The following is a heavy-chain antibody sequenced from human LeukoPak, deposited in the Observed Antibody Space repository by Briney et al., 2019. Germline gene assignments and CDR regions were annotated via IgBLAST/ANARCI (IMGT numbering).Heavy chain of an antibody. CDR2: FDPEDGET. CDR1: GYTLTELS. Sequence: ASVKVSCKVSGYTLTELSMHWVRQAPGKGLEWMGGFDPEDGETIHAQKFQGRVTMTEDTSTDTAYMELSSLRSEDTAVYYCATTVYSSSWYENWFDPWGQGTLVTVSS. D-gene: IGHD6-13*01. CDR3: ATTVYSSSWYENWFDP. V-gene: IGHV1-24*01. J-gene: IGHJ5*02.